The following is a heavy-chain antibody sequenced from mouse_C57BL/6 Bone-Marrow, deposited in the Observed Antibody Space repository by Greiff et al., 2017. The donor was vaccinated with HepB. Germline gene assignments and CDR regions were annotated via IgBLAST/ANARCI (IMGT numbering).Heavy chain of an antibody. V-gene: IGHV5-4*01. Sequence: EVHLVESGGGLVKPGGSLKLSCAASGFTFSSYAMSWVRQTPEKRLEWVATISDGGSYTYYPDNVKGRFTISRDNDKNNLYLQMSHLKSEDTAMYYCASTVVGYFDVWGTGTTVTVSS. CDR2: ISDGGSYT. CDR3: ASTVVGYFDV. J-gene: IGHJ1*03. CDR1: GFTFSSYA. D-gene: IGHD1-1*01.